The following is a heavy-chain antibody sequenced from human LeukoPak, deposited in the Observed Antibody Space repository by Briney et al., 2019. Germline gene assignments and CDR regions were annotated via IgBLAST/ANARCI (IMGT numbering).Heavy chain of an antibody. V-gene: IGHV3-23*01. CDR3: AKSRGRYGDYLFYYYGMDV. CDR2: ISDSGVTT. CDR1: GFTFSSYT. Sequence: PGGSLRLSCAASGFTFSSYTMNWVRQAPGKGLEWVSGISDSGVTTYHADSVKGRFTISRDNSKNTLYLQMNSLRAEDTALYYCAKSRGRYGDYLFYYYGMDVWGQGTTVTVSS. D-gene: IGHD4-17*01. J-gene: IGHJ6*02.